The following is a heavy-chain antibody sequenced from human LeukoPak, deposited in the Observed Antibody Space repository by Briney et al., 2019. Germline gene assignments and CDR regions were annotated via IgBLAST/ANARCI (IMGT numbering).Heavy chain of an antibody. CDR1: GFTFSSYS. D-gene: IGHD3-9*01. CDR2: ISSSGAYI. V-gene: IGHV3-21*01. J-gene: IGHJ4*02. CDR3: VKETAYDILSGKNFGQYYFDY. Sequence: GGSLRLSCAASGFTFSSYSMNWVRQAPGKGLEWFSSISSSGAYIYYADSVKGRFTISRDNGKNSLYLQMNSLRDEDTAVFFFVKETAYDILSGKNFGQYYFDYWGQGTLVTVSS.